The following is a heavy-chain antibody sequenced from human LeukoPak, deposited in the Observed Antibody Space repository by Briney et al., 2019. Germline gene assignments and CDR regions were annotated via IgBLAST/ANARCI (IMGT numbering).Heavy chain of an antibody. J-gene: IGHJ4*02. CDR3: ARDVYGADY. CDR1: GGSFSGYY. CDR2: INHSGST. Sequence: SETLSLTCAVYGGSFSGYYWSWICQPPGKGLEWIGEINHSGSTNYNPSLKSRVTISVDTSKNQFSLKLSSVTAADTAVYYCARDVYGADYWGQGTLVTVSS. V-gene: IGHV4-34*01. D-gene: IGHD4-17*01.